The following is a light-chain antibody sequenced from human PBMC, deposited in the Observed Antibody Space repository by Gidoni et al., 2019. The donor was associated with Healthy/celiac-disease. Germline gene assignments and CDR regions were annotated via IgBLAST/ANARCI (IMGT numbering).Light chain of an antibody. J-gene: IGKJ2*04. Sequence: IVMTQSPATLSVSPGETATLSCRASQSVSSNLAWYQQKPGQDPRLLIYGASTRATGITARFSGSGSGTECTLTISSLQSEDFAVYYCQQYNNWHHPMCSFGQGTKLEIK. V-gene: IGKV3-15*01. CDR3: QQYNNWHHPMCS. CDR1: QSVSSN. CDR2: GAS.